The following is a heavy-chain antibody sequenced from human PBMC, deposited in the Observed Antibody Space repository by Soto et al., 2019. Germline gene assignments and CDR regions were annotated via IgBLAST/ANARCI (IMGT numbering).Heavy chain of an antibody. J-gene: IGHJ6*02. Sequence: ASVKVSCKASGYTFTGYYMHWVRQAPGQGLEWMGWINPNSGGTNYAQKFQGWVTMTRDTSISTAYMELSRLRSDDTAVYYCAREWRGFGELLVNTYYYGMDVWGQGTLVTVSS. CDR1: GYTFTGYY. CDR3: AREWRGFGELLVNTYYYGMDV. V-gene: IGHV1-2*04. CDR2: INPNSGGT. D-gene: IGHD3-10*01.